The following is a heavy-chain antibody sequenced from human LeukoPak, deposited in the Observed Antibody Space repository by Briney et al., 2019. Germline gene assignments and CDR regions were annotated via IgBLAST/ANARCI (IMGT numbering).Heavy chain of an antibody. CDR3: ARLDTMRSGSHNYYYMDV. CDR2: IYYYSGST. Sequence: PSETLSLTCTVSGGSISSSTYFWGWIRQPPGKGLEWIRSIYYYSGSTYYNPSLKSRVTISVDTSKNQFSLKLSSVTAADTAVYYCARLDTMRSGSHNYYYMDVWGKGTTVTVSS. CDR1: GGSISSSTYF. J-gene: IGHJ6*03. D-gene: IGHD3-10*01. V-gene: IGHV4-39*01.